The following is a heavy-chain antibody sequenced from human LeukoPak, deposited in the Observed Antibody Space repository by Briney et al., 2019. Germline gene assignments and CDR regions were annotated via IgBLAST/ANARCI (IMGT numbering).Heavy chain of an antibody. CDR3: ARDLYSYGYGDAFDI. CDR2: INPNSGGT. Sequence: GASVKVSCKASGYTFTGYYMHWVRQAPGQGLEWMGWINPNSGGTIYAQKFQGRVTMTRDTSISTAYMELSRLRSDDTAVYYCARDLYSYGYGDAFDIWGQGTMVTVYS. J-gene: IGHJ3*02. V-gene: IGHV1-2*02. CDR1: GYTFTGYY. D-gene: IGHD5-18*01.